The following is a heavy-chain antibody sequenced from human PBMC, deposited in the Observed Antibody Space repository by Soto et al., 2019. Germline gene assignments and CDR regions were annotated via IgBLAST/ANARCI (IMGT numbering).Heavy chain of an antibody. CDR1: GGSISSSGYY. D-gene: IGHD2-21*02. J-gene: IGHJ3*02. CDR3: AGSYLSDYYSFDI. CDR2: IYYSGST. Sequence: SETLSLTCTVSGGSISSSGYYWGWIRQPPGKGLEWIGNIYYSGSTNYNPSLKSRVTISVDTSKNQFSLKLSSVTAADTAVYYCAGSYLSDYYSFDIWGQGTMVTVSS. V-gene: IGHV4-39*01.